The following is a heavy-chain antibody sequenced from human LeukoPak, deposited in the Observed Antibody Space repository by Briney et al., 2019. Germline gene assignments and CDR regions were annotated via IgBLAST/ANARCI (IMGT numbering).Heavy chain of an antibody. J-gene: IGHJ4*02. CDR1: GFTFSNYG. V-gene: IGHV3-30*02. Sequence: GGSLRLSCAASGFTFSNYGMHWVRQAPGKGLEWVAFIWYDGSNRYYADSVKGRFTISRDNSENTLFLQMSSLRTEDTAVYYCAKDPLGFCARATCRYLDSWGQGTLVTVSS. CDR2: IWYDGSNR. D-gene: IGHD2-8*01. CDR3: AKDPLGFCARATCRYLDS.